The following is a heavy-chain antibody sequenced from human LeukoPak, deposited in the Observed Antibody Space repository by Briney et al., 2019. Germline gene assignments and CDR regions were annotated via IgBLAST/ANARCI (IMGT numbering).Heavy chain of an antibody. Sequence: PSETLSLTCAASGVSISSYYWSWVRQPPGKGLEWIGYIYYSGSTNYNPSLKSRVTMSLDTSKNQFSLRLGSVTAADTAVFYCATASFGYFQHWGQGTLVTVSS. J-gene: IGHJ1*01. D-gene: IGHD3-10*01. V-gene: IGHV4-59*01. CDR3: ATASFGYFQH. CDR1: GVSISSYY. CDR2: IYYSGST.